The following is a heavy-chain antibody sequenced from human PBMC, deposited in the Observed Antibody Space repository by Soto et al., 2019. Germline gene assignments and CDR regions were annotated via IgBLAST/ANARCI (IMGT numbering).Heavy chain of an antibody. CDR1: GGTFDNFI. Sequence: QVQLVQSGAEVKEPGSSVRVSCKASGGTFDNFIMNWVRQTPGRGLEWMGGIVPMLGTPTYAEKFKGRVTISATGSTTTMYMQVTSRKSEATALDYCARNGTYITSHSQYSGMDVWGQGTMVTVSS. V-gene: IGHV1-69*01. D-gene: IGHD3-10*01. CDR2: IVPMLGTP. J-gene: IGHJ6*02. CDR3: ARNGTYITSHSQYSGMDV.